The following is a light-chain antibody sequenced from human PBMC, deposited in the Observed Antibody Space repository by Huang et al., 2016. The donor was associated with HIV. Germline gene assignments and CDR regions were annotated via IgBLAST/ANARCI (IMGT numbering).Light chain of an antibody. V-gene: IGKV3-15*01. J-gene: IGKJ1*01. CDR1: QSVTSN. Sequence: EIVMTQSPAPLSVSPGVRAPLPCRARQSVTSNLAWYQQKPGQAPGLLIYSASTGATGIPARFSGSGSGTEFTLTISSLQSEDFAVYYCQQYNNWPRTFGQGTKVEIK. CDR2: SAS. CDR3: QQYNNWPRT.